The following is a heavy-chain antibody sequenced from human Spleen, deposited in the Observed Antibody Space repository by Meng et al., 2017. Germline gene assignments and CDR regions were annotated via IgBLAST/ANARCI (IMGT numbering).Heavy chain of an antibody. CDR1: GGSVSSNDYF. J-gene: IGHJ4*02. CDR2: IYYSGST. V-gene: IGHV4-61*08. D-gene: IGHD4-11*01. Sequence: QVQLQEAGPGLVRPSETLSLTCTVSGGSVSSNDYFWSWIRQPPGKGLEWIGYIYYSGSTNSNPSLKSRVTLSIDTSKNQFSLNLYSVTAADTAVYFCARGPTTMAHDFDYWGQGTLVTVSS. CDR3: ARGPTTMAHDFDY.